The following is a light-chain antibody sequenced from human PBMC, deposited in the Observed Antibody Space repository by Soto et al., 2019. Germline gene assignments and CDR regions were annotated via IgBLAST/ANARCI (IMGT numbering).Light chain of an antibody. CDR1: QSVSSTY. V-gene: IGKV3-20*01. CDR2: GAS. CDR3: QQYGSTLYT. Sequence: EIVLTQSPGTLSLSPGERATLSCRASQSVSSTYLAWYQHKPGQAPRLLIYGASSRATGIPDGFSGSGSGTEFTLTISRLEPEDFAVYYCQQYGSTLYTFGQGTKLEIK. J-gene: IGKJ2*01.